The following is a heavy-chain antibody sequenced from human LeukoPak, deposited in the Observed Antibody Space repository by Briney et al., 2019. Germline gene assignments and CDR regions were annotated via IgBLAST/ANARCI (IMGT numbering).Heavy chain of an antibody. CDR2: INWNGGST. CDR1: GFTFDDYG. J-gene: IGHJ3*02. CDR3: ARAARGLYYYDSSGYYPDAFDI. V-gene: IGHV3-20*04. Sequence: GGSPRLSCAASGFTFDDYGMSWVRQAPGKGLEWVSGINWNGGSTGYADSVKGRFTISRDNAKNSLYLQMNSLRAEDTALYYCARAARGLYYYDSSGYYPDAFDIWGQGTMVTVSS. D-gene: IGHD3-22*01.